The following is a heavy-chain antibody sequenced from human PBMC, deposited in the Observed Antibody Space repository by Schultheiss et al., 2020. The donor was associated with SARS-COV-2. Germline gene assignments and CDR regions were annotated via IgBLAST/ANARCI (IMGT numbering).Heavy chain of an antibody. CDR1: GYTFTGYY. V-gene: IGHV1-2*02. CDR3: ARVGAVAAAGNGVGDY. J-gene: IGHJ4*02. D-gene: IGHD6-13*01. CDR2: INPNSGGT. Sequence: ASVKVSCKASGYTFTGYYMHWVRQAPGQGLEWMGWINPNSGGTNYAQKFQGRVTMTRDTSISTAYMELSRLRSDDTAVYYCARVGAVAAAGNGVGDYWGQGTLVTVSS.